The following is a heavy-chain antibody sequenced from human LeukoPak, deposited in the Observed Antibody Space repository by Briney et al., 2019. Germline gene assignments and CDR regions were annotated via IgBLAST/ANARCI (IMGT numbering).Heavy chain of an antibody. J-gene: IGHJ4*02. CDR2: ISWNSGSI. CDR3: AKDIGSSSWYLGN. Sequence: GGSLRLSCAASGFTFDEDAMHWVRHAPGGGVWWVSGISWNSGSIGYADSVKGRFTISRDNAKNTLYLEMNSLRAEDTALYYCAKDIGSSSWYLGNWGQGTLVTVSS. D-gene: IGHD6-13*01. CDR1: GFTFDEDA. V-gene: IGHV3-9*01.